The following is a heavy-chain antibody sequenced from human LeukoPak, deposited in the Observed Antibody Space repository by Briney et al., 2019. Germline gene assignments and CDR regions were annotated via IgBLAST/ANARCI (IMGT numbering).Heavy chain of an antibody. D-gene: IGHD3-3*01. Sequence: SETLSLTCTVSGGSISGNYWSWIRQRPGKGLEWIGYIYYSGTTKYNPSLKSRVTISIDTSKNQFSLKLISVTAADTAVYYCARAAVGVVIRELDYWGQGTLVTVSS. J-gene: IGHJ4*02. CDR1: GGSISGNY. CDR2: IYYSGTT. V-gene: IGHV4-59*01. CDR3: ARAAVGVVIRELDY.